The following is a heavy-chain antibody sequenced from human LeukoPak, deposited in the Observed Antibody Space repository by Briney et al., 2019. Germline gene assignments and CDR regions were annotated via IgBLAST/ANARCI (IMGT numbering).Heavy chain of an antibody. Sequence: SETLSLTCTVSGGSISTYYWSWIRQPPGRGPEWIGYVTNSGTTNYNPSLKSRVTISVDTSKDQFSLRLQSVTAADTAVYYCARHPAVVSWFDLWGQGNLVIVSS. J-gene: IGHJ5*02. D-gene: IGHD2-15*01. CDR2: VTNSGTT. V-gene: IGHV4-59*08. CDR1: GGSISTYY. CDR3: ARHPAVVSWFDL.